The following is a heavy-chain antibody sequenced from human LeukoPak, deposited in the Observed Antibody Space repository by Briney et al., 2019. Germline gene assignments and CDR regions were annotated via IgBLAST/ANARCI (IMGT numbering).Heavy chain of an antibody. CDR2: ISYDGSNK. CDR3: ARDFGRYFFDY. J-gene: IGHJ4*02. Sequence: GGSLRLSCAASGFTFSSYAMHWVRQAPGKGLEWVAVISYDGSNKHYADSVKGRFTISRDNSKNTLYLQMNSLRAEDTAVYYCARDFGRYFFDYWGQGTLVTVSS. V-gene: IGHV3-30*04. CDR1: GFTFSSYA. D-gene: IGHD3-10*01.